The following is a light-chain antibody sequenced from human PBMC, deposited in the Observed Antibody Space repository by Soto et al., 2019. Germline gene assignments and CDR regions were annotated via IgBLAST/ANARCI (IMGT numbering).Light chain of an antibody. Sequence: QSALTQPRSVSGSPGQSVTISCTGTTSDVGAYNFVSWYQLYPGKAPKLMIYDASKRPSGVPDRFSASKSGNTASLTISGLQAEDEADYHCCSYAGSFTWVFGGGTKLTVL. J-gene: IGLJ3*02. CDR2: DAS. CDR3: CSYAGSFTWV. CDR1: TSDVGAYNF. V-gene: IGLV2-11*01.